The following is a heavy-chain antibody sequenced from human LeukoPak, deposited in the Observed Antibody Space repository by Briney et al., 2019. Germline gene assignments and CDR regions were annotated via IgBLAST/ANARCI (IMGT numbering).Heavy chain of an antibody. J-gene: IGHJ3*02. D-gene: IGHD3-10*01. V-gene: IGHV4-34*01. CDR1: GGSFSGYY. Sequence: PSETLSLTCAVYGGSFSGYYWSWIRQPPGKGLEWIGEINHSGSTNYNPSLKSRVTISVDTSKNQFSLKLSSVTAADTAVYYCARDPPERYYYGSGSYRNDAFDIWGQGTMVTVSS. CDR2: INHSGST. CDR3: ARDPPERYYYGSGSYRNDAFDI.